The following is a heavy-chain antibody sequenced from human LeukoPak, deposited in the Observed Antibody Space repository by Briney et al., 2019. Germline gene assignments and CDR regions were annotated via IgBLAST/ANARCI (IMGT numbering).Heavy chain of an antibody. CDR1: GGSISSYY. Sequence: KSSETLSLTCTVSGGSISSYYWSWIRQPPGKGLEWIGYIYYSGSTNYNPSLKSRVTISVDTSKNQFSLKLSSVTAADTAVYYCARDGGQLDGYFDLWGRGTLVTVSS. CDR3: ARDGGQLDGYFDL. V-gene: IGHV4-59*01. D-gene: IGHD6-6*01. CDR2: IYYSGST. J-gene: IGHJ2*01.